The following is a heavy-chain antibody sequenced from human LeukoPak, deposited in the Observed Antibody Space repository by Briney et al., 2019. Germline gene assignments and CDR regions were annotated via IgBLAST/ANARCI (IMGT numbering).Heavy chain of an antibody. V-gene: IGHV1-2*06. J-gene: IGHJ5*02. CDR2: INPKSGET. CDR3: ARGADSNSNWFDP. D-gene: IGHD4-11*01. CDR1: GYTFTSYY. Sequence: ASVKVSCKASGYTFTSYYMHWVRQAPGQGLEWMGRINPKSGETIYAQSFQGRVTMTRDTSINTAYMELSRLRSDDTAVYYCARGADSNSNWFDPWGQGTLITVSS.